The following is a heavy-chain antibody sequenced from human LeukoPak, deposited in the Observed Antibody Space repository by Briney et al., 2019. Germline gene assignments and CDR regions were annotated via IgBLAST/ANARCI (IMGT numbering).Heavy chain of an antibody. D-gene: IGHD1-26*01. Sequence: GGSLRLSCAASGFTFSSYAMSWVRQAPGKGLEWVSVISGSGGSTYSADSVKGRFTISRDNSKNTLYLLMNSLRAEDTAVYFCAKSQDGGRLFHFDYWGQGTLLTVSS. CDR2: ISGSGGST. CDR1: GFTFSSYA. J-gene: IGHJ4*02. V-gene: IGHV3-23*01. CDR3: AKSQDGGRLFHFDY.